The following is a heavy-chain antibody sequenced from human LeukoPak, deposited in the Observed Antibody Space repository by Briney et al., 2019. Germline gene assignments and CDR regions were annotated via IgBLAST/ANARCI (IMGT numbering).Heavy chain of an antibody. CDR3: ARVRQYSSGWYEADFDY. J-gene: IGHJ4*02. CDR1: GFTFSSYS. Sequence: PGGSLRLSCAASGFTFSSYSMNWVRQAPGKGLEWVSYISSSSSTIYYADSVKGRFTISRDNAKNSLYLQMNRLRAEDTAVYYCARVRQYSSGWYEADFDYWGQGTLVTVSS. D-gene: IGHD6-19*01. CDR2: ISSSSSTI. V-gene: IGHV3-48*01.